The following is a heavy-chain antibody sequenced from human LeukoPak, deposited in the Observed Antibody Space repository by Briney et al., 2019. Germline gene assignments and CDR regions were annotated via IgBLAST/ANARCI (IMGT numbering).Heavy chain of an antibody. Sequence: SETLSLTCAVYGGSFSGYYWSWIRQPPGKGLEWIGEINHSGSTNYNPSLKSRVTISVDTSKNQFSLKRSSVTAADTAVYYCARGPVYGYWGQGTLVTVSS. V-gene: IGHV4-34*01. CDR3: ARGPVYGY. CDR1: GGSFSGYY. D-gene: IGHD2-8*01. J-gene: IGHJ4*02. CDR2: INHSGST.